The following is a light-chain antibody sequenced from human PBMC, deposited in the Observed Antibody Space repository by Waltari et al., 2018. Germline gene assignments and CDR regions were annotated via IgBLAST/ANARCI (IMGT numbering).Light chain of an antibody. CDR3: CSYAGSYTYV. V-gene: IGLV2-11*01. Sequence: QSALTQPRSVSGSPGPSVTISGTGTSRDVGGYNYVSWYQQHPAKAPKLMIYDVSKRPSGVPDRFSGSKSGNTASLTISGLQAEDEADYYCCSYAGSYTYVFGTGTKVTVL. J-gene: IGLJ1*01. CDR2: DVS. CDR1: SRDVGGYNY.